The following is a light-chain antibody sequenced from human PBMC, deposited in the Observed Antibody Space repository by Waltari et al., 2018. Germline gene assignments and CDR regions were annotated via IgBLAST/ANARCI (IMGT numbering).Light chain of an antibody. V-gene: IGKV3-20*01. CDR3: QHHFRLPAT. CDR1: QSISRY. Sequence: IMLTQSPGTLSLSPGERATLSCRASQSISRYLAWYQQKPGQAPRLLIYGASTLATGIPDRLSGSGSRTDFSLTISGLEPEDSAVYYCQHHFRLPATFGQGTKVEIK. J-gene: IGKJ1*01. CDR2: GAS.